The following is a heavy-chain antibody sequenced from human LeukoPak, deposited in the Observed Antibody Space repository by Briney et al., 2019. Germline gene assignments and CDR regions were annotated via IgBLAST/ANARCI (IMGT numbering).Heavy chain of an antibody. CDR1: GFTFSSYS. CDR2: ISSSSSYI. Sequence: GGSLRLSCAASGFTFSSYSMNWVRQAPGRGLEWVSSISSSSSYIYYADSVKGRFTISRDNAKNSLYLQMNSLRAEDTAVYYCARGDGPLLLTWFDPWGQGTLVTVSS. J-gene: IGHJ5*02. V-gene: IGHV3-21*01. D-gene: IGHD3-22*01. CDR3: ARGDGPLLLTWFDP.